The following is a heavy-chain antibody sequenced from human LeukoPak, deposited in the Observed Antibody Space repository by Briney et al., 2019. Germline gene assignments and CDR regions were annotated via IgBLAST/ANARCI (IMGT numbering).Heavy chain of an antibody. J-gene: IGHJ4*02. CDR3: AKDLLDDGSDY. CDR1: RFPFSSYW. D-gene: IGHD4-17*01. CDR2: INGDGSIT. V-gene: IGHV3-74*01. Sequence: QPGGSLRLSCAASRFPFSSYWMHWVRQAPGKGLVWVSRINGDGSITTYADSVKGRFTISRDNSKNTLYLQMNSLRAEDTAVYYCAKDLLDDGSDYWGQGTLVTVSS.